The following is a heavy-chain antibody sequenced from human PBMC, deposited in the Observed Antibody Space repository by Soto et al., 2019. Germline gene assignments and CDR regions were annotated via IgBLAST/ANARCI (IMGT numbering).Heavy chain of an antibody. CDR2: ISAYNGNT. CDR1: GYTFTSYY. Sequence: ASVKVSCKASGYTFTSYYMHWVRQAPGQGLEWMGWISAYNGNTNYAQKLQGRVTMTTDTSTSTAYMELRSLRSDDTAVYYCARDRSIAAPLGYYYGMDVWGQGTTVTVSS. J-gene: IGHJ6*02. CDR3: ARDRSIAAPLGYYYGMDV. V-gene: IGHV1-18*04. D-gene: IGHD6-6*01.